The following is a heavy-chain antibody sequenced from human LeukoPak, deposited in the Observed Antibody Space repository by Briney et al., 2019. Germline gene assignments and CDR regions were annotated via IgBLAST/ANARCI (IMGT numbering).Heavy chain of an antibody. CDR1: GGSISSYY. D-gene: IGHD6-19*01. V-gene: IGHV4-59*08. Sequence: SETLSLTCTVSGGSISSYYWSWIRQPPGKGLEWIAYIYYSGSTNYNPSLKSRVTISVDTSKNQFSLKLSSVTAADTAVYYCARQEQWFEFDYWGQGTLVTVSS. J-gene: IGHJ4*02. CDR2: IYYSGST. CDR3: ARQEQWFEFDY.